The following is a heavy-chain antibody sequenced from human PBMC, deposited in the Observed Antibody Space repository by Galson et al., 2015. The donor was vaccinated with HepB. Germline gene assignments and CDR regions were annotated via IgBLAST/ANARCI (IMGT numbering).Heavy chain of an antibody. CDR1: GGTFSSYA. CDR2: IIPISATT. V-gene: IGHV1-69*13. J-gene: IGHJ4*02. Sequence: SVKVSCKASGGTFSSYAISWVRQAPGQGLAWMGGIIPISATTHYAEKFQGRVTITADQSTSTAYMELSSLRSEDTAVYYCARGATDYDFWSGYRLDYWGQGTLVTVSS. D-gene: IGHD3-3*01. CDR3: ARGATDYDFWSGYRLDY.